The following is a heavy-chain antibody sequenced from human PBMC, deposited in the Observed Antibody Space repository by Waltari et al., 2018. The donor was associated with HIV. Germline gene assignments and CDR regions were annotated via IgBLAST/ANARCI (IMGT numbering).Heavy chain of an antibody. CDR2: IYYRGST. CDR3: ARHLMPYDSSGGGAFDI. Sequence: QVQLQESGPGLVKPSETLSLTCSVSGGSISTYYWSWIRQPPGKGLEWIGYIYYRGSTNYNPSLKSRVTISVDTSKNQFSLKLSSVTAADTAVYYCARHLMPYDSSGGGAFDIWGQGTMVTVSS. J-gene: IGHJ3*02. D-gene: IGHD3-22*01. V-gene: IGHV4-59*08. CDR1: GGSISTYY.